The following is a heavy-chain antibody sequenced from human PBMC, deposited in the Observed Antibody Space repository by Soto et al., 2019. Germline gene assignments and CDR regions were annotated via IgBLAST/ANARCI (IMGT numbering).Heavy chain of an antibody. D-gene: IGHD3-22*01. CDR2: ISTYNGNT. CDR1: GYTFITYG. V-gene: IGHV1-18*01. CDR3: ARGPTDYYDNSANYFLDY. Sequence: VASVKVSCTASGYTFITYGVSWVRQAPGQGLDWLGWISTYNGNTRYAERLQGRVTMTTDTTTNTAYMELRNLRSDDTAVYYCARGPTDYYDNSANYFLDYWGQGTLVTVSS. J-gene: IGHJ4*02.